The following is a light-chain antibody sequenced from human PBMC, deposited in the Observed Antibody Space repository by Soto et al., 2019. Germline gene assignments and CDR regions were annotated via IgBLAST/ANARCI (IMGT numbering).Light chain of an antibody. CDR2: LNSDGSH. CDR3: QTWGSGIVV. CDR1: SGHSNYA. J-gene: IGLJ2*01. V-gene: IGLV4-69*01. Sequence: QSVLTQSPSASASLGDSVKLTCTLSSGHSNYAIAWHQQQSEKGPRYLMKLNSDGSHSKGDGIPDRFSGSSSGAERYLTISSLQSEDEADYYCQTWGSGIVVFGGGTKVTV.